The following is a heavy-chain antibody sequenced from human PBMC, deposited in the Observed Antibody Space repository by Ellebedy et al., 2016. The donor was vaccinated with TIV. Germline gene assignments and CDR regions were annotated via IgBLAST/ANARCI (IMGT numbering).Heavy chain of an antibody. CDR3: VSHFNGYGMYYLDY. CDR1: GFAFSTYA. D-gene: IGHD5-18*01. Sequence: GGSLRLSCAASGFAFSTYAMSWVRQTPGKGLEWVSSISGSGGGPGGRTYYTDSVKGRFTISRDNPKNTLYLQMNSLRAEDTAVYYCVSHFNGYGMYYLDYWGQGTLVSVSS. J-gene: IGHJ4*02. CDR2: ISGSGGGPGGRT. V-gene: IGHV3-23*01.